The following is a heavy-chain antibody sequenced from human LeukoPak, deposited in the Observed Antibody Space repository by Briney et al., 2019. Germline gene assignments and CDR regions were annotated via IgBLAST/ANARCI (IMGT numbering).Heavy chain of an antibody. V-gene: IGHV1-46*01. CDR3: ARNLGGITGTHYYFDY. D-gene: IGHD1-7*01. J-gene: IGHJ4*02. CDR2: INPSGGST. Sequence: ASVKVSCTASGYTFTSYYMHWVRQAPGQGLEWMGIINPSGGSTSYAQKFQGRVTMTRDTSTSTVYMELSSLRSEDTAVYYCARNLGGITGTHYYFDYWGQGTLVTVSS. CDR1: GYTFTSYY.